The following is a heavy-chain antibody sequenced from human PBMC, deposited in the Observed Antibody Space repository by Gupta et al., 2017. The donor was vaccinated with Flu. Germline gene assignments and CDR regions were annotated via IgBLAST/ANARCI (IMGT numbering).Heavy chain of an antibody. CDR2: IIASGETT. D-gene: IGHD2-15*01. V-gene: IGHV3-23*01. CDR3: AKALSGGFFGTWTMDAFDN. Sequence: DVQILESGGGLVQPGGSLRISCADSGLIFNNYAMTWVRQAPGKGLEWVSGIIASGETTYFADSVQGRFAVSRDNFKTTLHLQMINVRVDDTAVYYCAKALSGGFFGTWTMDAFDNWGQGTLVTVSS. J-gene: IGHJ3*02. CDR1: GLIFNNYA.